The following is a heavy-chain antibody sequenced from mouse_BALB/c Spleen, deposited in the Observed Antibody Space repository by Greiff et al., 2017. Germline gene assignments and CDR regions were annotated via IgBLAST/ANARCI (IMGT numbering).Heavy chain of an antibody. J-gene: IGHJ4*01. CDR3: ARDLDGYPYYAMDY. Sequence: EVQLQQSGPGLVKPSQSLSLTCSVTGYSITSGYYWNWIRQFPGNKLEWMGYISYDGSNNYNPSLKNRISITRDTSKNQFFLKLNSVTTEDTATYYCARDLDGYPYYAMDYWGQGTSVTVSS. CDR1: GYSITSGYY. V-gene: IGHV3-6*02. D-gene: IGHD2-3*01. CDR2: ISYDGSN.